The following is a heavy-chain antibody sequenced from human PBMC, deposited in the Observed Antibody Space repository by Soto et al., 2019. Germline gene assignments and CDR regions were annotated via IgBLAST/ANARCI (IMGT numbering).Heavy chain of an antibody. J-gene: IGHJ3*02. CDR3: AWEAPGDAFDI. D-gene: IGHD6-6*01. CDR1: GFTFSSYA. CDR2: ISYDGSNK. V-gene: IGHV3-30*04. Sequence: GGSLRLSCAASGFTFSSYAMHWVRQAPGKGLEWVAVISYDGSNKYYADSVKGRFTISRDNSKNTLYLQMNSLRAEDTAVYYCAWEAPGDAFDIWGQGTMVTVSS.